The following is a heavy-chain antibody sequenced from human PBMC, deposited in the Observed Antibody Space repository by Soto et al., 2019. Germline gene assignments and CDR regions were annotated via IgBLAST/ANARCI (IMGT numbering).Heavy chain of an antibody. CDR2: ISYDGSNK. J-gene: IGHJ6*02. V-gene: IGHV3-33*05. Sequence: GGSLRLSCAASGFTFSNYGMHWVRQAPGKGLEWVAVISYDGSNKYYADSVKGRFTISRNKSKNTLYLQMNSLRAEDTAVYYCASPQPMATVYYGMDVWGQGTTVTVSS. CDR1: GFTFSNYG. CDR3: ASPQPMATVYYGMDV. D-gene: IGHD4-4*01.